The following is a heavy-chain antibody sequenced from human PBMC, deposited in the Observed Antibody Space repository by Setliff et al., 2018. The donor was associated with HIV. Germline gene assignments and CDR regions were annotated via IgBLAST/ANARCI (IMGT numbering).Heavy chain of an antibody. D-gene: IGHD2-21*02. V-gene: IGHV4-39*01. CDR2: IYHSGNT. Sequence: ASETLSLTCTVSGGSISSGIYYWIWIRQPPGKGLEWIGSIYHSGNTYYMPSLQSRVTISVDMSKNQFSLNLNSVTAADTAVYYCARGQGCGGGCHYAFEMWGQGTMVTVSS. CDR1: GGSISSGIYY. CDR3: ARGQGCGGGCHYAFEM. J-gene: IGHJ3*02.